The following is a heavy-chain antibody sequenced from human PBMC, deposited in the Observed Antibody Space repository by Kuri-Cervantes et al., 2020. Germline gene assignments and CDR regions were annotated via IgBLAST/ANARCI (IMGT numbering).Heavy chain of an antibody. CDR1: GFTFDDYA. CDR2: ISWNSGSI. J-gene: IGHJ6*02. Sequence: SLKISCAASGFTFDDYAMHWVRQAPGKGLEWVSGISWNSGSIGYADSVKGRFTISRDNAKNSLYLQMNSLRADDTALYYCAKDIAAAGTCYYYYGMDVWGQGTPVTVSS. V-gene: IGHV3-9*01. D-gene: IGHD6-13*01. CDR3: AKDIAAAGTCYYYYGMDV.